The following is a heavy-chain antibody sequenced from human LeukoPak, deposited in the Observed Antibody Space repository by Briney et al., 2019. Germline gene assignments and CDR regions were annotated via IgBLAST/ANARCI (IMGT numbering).Heavy chain of an antibody. CDR1: GGSIGSYY. J-gene: IGHJ4*02. Sequence: SETLSLTCTVSGGSIGSYYWGWIRQPAGKGLEWIGRIYTSGSTNYNPSLKSRVTMSVDTSKNQFSLKLSSVTAADTAVYYCASSSGSYSPFDYWGQGTLVTVSS. CDR2: IYTSGST. V-gene: IGHV4-4*07. D-gene: IGHD1-26*01. CDR3: ASSSGSYSPFDY.